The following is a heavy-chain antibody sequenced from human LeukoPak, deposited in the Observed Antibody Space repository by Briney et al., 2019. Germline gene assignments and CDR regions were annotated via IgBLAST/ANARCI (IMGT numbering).Heavy chain of an antibody. CDR2: IYYTGTT. V-gene: IGHV4-39*07. CDR1: GGSISSGGYY. Sequence: SETLSLTCSVSGGSISSGGYYWAWIRQPPGKGLEWIGGIYYTGTTYYKPSLNSRVTISLDTPKNQFSLKLSSVTAADTAVYYCARGRVAAAGFYYYYYYGMDVWGQGTTVTVSS. CDR3: ARGRVAAAGFYYYYYYGMDV. J-gene: IGHJ6*02. D-gene: IGHD6-13*01.